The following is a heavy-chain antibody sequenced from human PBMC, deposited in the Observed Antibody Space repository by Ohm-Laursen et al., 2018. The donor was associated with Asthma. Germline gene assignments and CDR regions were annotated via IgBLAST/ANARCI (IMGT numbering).Heavy chain of an antibody. D-gene: IGHD2-21*02. V-gene: IGHV3-48*02. J-gene: IGHJ4*02. CDR3: ARDRGGDRSFDY. CDR1: GFTLSSYI. CDR2: ISSSSSTI. Sequence: SLRLSCTASGFTLSSYIMNWVRQAPGKGLEWVSYISSSSSTIYYADSVKGRFTISRDNAKNSLYLQMSSLRDEDTAVYYCARDRGGDRSFDYWGQGTLVTVSS.